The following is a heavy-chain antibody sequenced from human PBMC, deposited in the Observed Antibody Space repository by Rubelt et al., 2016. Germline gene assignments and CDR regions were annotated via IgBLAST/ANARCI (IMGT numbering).Heavy chain of an antibody. CDR3: AKSKALHCGGDCAPEY. V-gene: IGHV3-23*01. J-gene: IGHJ4*02. D-gene: IGHD2-21*01. CDR2: ISGSGGDI. Sequence: VQLQESGPGLVKSSETLSLTCDVSGGSISSSSHYWGWIRQAPGKGLEWVSYISGSGGDIYYADSVKGRFTISRDTSKNRLDLRMKSLRAEDTAVDYCAKSKALHCGGDCAPEYWGQGTLVTVSS. CDR1: GGSISSSSHY.